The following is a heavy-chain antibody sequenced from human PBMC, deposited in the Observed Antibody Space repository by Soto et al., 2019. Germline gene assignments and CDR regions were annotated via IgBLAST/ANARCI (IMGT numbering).Heavy chain of an antibody. V-gene: IGHV4-59*01. CDR1: GGSISSYY. CDR2: IYYSGST. J-gene: IGHJ6*02. CDR3: ARVRNSGYYRYGVDV. Sequence: SETLSLTCTVSGGSISSYYWSWIRQPPGKGLEWIGYIYYSGSTSYDPSLKSRVTISVDTSKDQFSLKLSSVTAVDTAVYYCARVRNSGYYRYGVDVWGQGTTVTVSS. D-gene: IGHD3-22*01.